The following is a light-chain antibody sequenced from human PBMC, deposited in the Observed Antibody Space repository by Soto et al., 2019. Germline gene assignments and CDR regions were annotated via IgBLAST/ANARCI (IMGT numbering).Light chain of an antibody. J-gene: IGLJ2*01. Sequence: QSALTQPASVSGSPGQSITISCTGTSSDIGSYNYVSWYQRHPGKAPKLMIYDVSNRPSGVSNRFSGSQSGNTASLTISGLQAEDEANYHCSSYTSSSTLVFGGGTKLTVL. CDR2: DVS. CDR3: SSYTSSSTLV. V-gene: IGLV2-14*03. CDR1: SSDIGSYNY.